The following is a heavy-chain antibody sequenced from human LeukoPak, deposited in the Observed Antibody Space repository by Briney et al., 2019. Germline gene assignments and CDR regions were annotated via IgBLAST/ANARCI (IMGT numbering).Heavy chain of an antibody. D-gene: IGHD6-19*01. Sequence: ASVKVSCKASGGTFSSYAISWVRQAPGQGLEWMGGIIPVFGTANYAQKFQGRVTITADESTSTAYMELSSLRSEDTAVYYCARGSHSWDSSGWYYFDYWGQGTLVTVSS. V-gene: IGHV1-69*01. CDR1: GGTFSSYA. CDR2: IIPVFGTA. CDR3: ARGSHSWDSSGWYYFDY. J-gene: IGHJ4*02.